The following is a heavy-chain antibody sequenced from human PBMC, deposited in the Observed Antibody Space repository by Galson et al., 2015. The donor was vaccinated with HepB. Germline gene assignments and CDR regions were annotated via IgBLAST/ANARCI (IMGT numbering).Heavy chain of an antibody. V-gene: IGHV4-31*03. CDR1: GGSISSGGYY. Sequence: TLSLTCTVSGGSISSGGYYWSWIRQHPGKGLEWIGYIYYSGSTYYNPSLKSRVTISVDTSKNQFSLKLSSVTAADTAVYYCARDRSEPAAPYYYYYYMDVWGKGTTVTVSS. J-gene: IGHJ6*03. D-gene: IGHD2-2*01. CDR2: IYYSGST. CDR3: ARDRSEPAAPYYYYYYMDV.